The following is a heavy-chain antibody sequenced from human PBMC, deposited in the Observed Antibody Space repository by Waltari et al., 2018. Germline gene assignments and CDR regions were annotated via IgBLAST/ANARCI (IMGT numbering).Heavy chain of an antibody. J-gene: IGHJ3*01. Sequence: QVQLQESGPGLLKPSETLSLTCRVSGGSITSSNYYWGWIRQPPGKGLEWIGSVVYNGDTYYNPSLKSRVTVSVDTSKNQVSLKLSSVTAADTAVYYCTRASIFGVALDAFDLWGQGTMVSVSS. D-gene: IGHD3-3*01. CDR1: GGSITSSNYY. CDR2: VVYNGDT. V-gene: IGHV4-39*01. CDR3: TRASIFGVALDAFDL.